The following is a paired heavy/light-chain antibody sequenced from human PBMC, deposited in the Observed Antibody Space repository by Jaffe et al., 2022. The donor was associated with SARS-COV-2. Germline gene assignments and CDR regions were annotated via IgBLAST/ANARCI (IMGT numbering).Light chain of an antibody. V-gene: IGLV2-8*01. J-gene: IGLJ1*01. Sequence: QSALTQPPSASGSPGQSVTISCTGTSSDVGGYKYVSWYQQHPGKAPKLMIYEVSKRPSGVPDRFSGSKSGNTASLTVSGLQAEDEADYYCSSSAGSSNLVFGTGTKVTVL. CDR1: SSDVGGYKY. CDR2: EVS. CDR3: SSSAGSSNLV.
Heavy chain of an antibody. V-gene: IGHV4-59*01. J-gene: IGHJ2*01. CDR2: IYHSGTT. D-gene: IGHD6-13*01. CDR3: AKEAEVAAAGSLWYFDL. CDR1: GGSIRSYY. Sequence: QVQLQESGPGLVKPSETLSLTCTVSGGSIRSYYWSWIRQSPGKGLEWIGYIYHSGTTNYNPSLKGRVTMSVDTSKSQLSLKLRSVTAADTAVYYCAKEAEVAAAGSLWYFDLWGRGTLVTVSS.